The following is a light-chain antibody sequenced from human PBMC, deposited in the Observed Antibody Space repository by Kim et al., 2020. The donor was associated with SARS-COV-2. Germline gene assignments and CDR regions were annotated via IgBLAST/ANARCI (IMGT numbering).Light chain of an antibody. CDR3: QQYSTSPLT. CDR1: QSVRSNY. J-gene: IGKJ4*01. Sequence: SPAERATLSCGASQSVRSNYLAWYQQKPGLAPRLLIYDASSRATGIPDRFSGRGSGTDFTLTISRLEPEDFAVYFCQQYSTSPLTFGGGTKVDIK. CDR2: DAS. V-gene: IGKV3D-20*01.